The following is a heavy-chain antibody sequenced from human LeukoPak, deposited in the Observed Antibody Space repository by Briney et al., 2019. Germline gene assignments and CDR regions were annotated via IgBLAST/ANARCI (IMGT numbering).Heavy chain of an antibody. V-gene: IGHV3-48*04. CDR3: AKDIAAAGTGWYFDL. CDR2: ISSSSSTI. CDR1: GFTFSSYS. J-gene: IGHJ2*01. Sequence: GGSLRLSCAASGFTFSSYSMNWVRQAPGKGLEWVSYISSSSSTIYYADSVKGRFTISRDNAKNSLYLQMNSLRAEDTALYYCAKDIAAAGTGWYFDLWGRGTLVTVSS. D-gene: IGHD6-13*01.